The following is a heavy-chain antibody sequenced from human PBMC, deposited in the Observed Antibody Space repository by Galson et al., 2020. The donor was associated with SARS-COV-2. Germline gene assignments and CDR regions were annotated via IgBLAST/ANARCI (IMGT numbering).Heavy chain of an antibody. V-gene: IGHV3-23*01. CDR3: AKDDRIAGAGTHHPMDV. Sequence: GESLKISCAASGFTFSSYAMSWVRQAPGKGLEWVSAISGSGGSTYYADSVKGRFTISRDNSKNTLYLQMNSLRAEDTAVYYCAKDDRIAGAGTHHPMDVWGQGTTVTVAS. D-gene: IGHD6-19*01. J-gene: IGHJ6*02. CDR1: GFTFSSYA. CDR2: ISGSGGST.